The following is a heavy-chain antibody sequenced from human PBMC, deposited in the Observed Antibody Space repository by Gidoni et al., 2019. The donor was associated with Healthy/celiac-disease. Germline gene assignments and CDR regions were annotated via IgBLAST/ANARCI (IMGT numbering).Heavy chain of an antibody. CDR1: GFTFSSYA. CDR3: AKIRVAVAGRVGQYDY. J-gene: IGHJ4*02. V-gene: IGHV3-23*01. D-gene: IGHD6-19*01. CDR2: ISGSGGST. Sequence: EVQLLESGGGLVQPGGSLRLSCAASGFTFSSYAMSWVRQAPGKGLEWVSAISGSGGSTYYADSVKGRFTISRDNSKNTLYLQMNSLRAEDTAVYYCAKIRVAVAGRVGQYDYWGQGTLVTVSS.